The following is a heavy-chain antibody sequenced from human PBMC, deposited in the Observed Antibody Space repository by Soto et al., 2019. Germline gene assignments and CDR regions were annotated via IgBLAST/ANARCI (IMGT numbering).Heavy chain of an antibody. D-gene: IGHD5-12*01. CDR1: GGSISSGDYY. CDR2: IYSGGST. V-gene: IGHV3-66*01. J-gene: IGHJ6*02. Sequence: ETLSLACTVSGGSISSGDYYWSWIRQPPGKGLEWVGDIYSGGSTYYEVSVKGRVTISRDNSKNTLYLQMNSLRAEDTAVYFCSREYSGYDGIYYYHYGMAVWGQGTTVTVSS. CDR3: SREYSGYDGIYYYHYGMAV.